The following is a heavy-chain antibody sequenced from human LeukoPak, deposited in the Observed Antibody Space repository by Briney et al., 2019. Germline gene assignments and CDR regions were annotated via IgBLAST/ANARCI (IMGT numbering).Heavy chain of an antibody. CDR3: ARVLRLGATTDWFDP. J-gene: IGHJ5*02. Sequence: PGGSLRLSCAASGFTFDDYAMHWVRQAPGRGLEWVSGISWNSGSIGYADSVKGRFTISRDNAKNSLYLQMNSLRAEDTAVYYCARVLRLGATTDWFDPWGQGTLVTVSS. CDR2: ISWNSGSI. V-gene: IGHV3-9*01. D-gene: IGHD1-26*01. CDR1: GFTFDDYA.